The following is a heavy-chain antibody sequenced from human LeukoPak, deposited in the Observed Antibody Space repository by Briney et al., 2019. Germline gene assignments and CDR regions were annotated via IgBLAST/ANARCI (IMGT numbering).Heavy chain of an antibody. D-gene: IGHD6-19*01. CDR3: ARFESSDYYGMDV. J-gene: IGHJ6*04. CDR1: GSRFTSYW. Sequence: GASLKISCKGSGSRFTSYWIGWVRQMPGKGLEWMGIIYPGDSDTRYSPSFQGQVTISADKSISTAYLQWSSLKASDTAMYYCARFESSDYYGMDVWGKGTTVTVSS. CDR2: IYPGDSDT. V-gene: IGHV5-51*01.